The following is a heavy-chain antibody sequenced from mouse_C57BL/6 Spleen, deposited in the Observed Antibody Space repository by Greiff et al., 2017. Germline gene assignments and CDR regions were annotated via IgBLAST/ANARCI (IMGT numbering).Heavy chain of an antibody. Sequence: EVKLVESGGGLVKPGGSLKLSCAASGFTFSDYGMHWVRQAPEKGLEWVAYISSGSSTIYYADTVKGRFTISRDNAKNTLFLQKTSLRSEDTAMYYCAYITTVVAPYAMDYWGQGTSVTVSS. CDR1: GFTFSDYG. CDR2: ISSGSSTI. J-gene: IGHJ4*01. D-gene: IGHD1-1*01. V-gene: IGHV5-17*01. CDR3: AYITTVVAPYAMDY.